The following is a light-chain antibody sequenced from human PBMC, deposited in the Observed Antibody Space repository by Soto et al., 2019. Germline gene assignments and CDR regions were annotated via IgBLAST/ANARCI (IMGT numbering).Light chain of an antibody. J-gene: IGLJ2*01. Sequence: QSVLTQPASVSGSPGQSITVSCTGTSSDVGGYNYVSWYQQHPDKAPKLIIYDVNNRPSGVSNRFSGSKSGNTASLTISGLQAEDEGDYHCSSYRSSRSVVFGGGTKVTVL. V-gene: IGLV2-14*03. CDR3: SSYRSSRSVV. CDR2: DVN. CDR1: SSDVGGYNY.